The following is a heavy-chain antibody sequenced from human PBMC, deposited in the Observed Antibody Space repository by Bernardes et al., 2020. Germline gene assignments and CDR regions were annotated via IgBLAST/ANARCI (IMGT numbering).Heavy chain of an antibody. CDR3: TTDRSPAGGSDQWPFDY. Sequence: GESRRLACAASGFTFSNAWMSWVRQAPGKGLEWVGRIKSKTDGGTTDYAAPVKGRFTISRDDSKNTLYLQMNSLKTEDTAVYYCTTDRSPAGGSDQWPFDYWGQGTLVTVSS. D-gene: IGHD6-19*01. V-gene: IGHV3-15*01. CDR2: IKSKTDGGTT. CDR1: GFTFSNAW. J-gene: IGHJ4*02.